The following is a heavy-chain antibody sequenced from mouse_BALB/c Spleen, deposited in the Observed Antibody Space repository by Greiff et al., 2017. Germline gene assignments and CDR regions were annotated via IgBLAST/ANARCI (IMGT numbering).Heavy chain of an antibody. J-gene: IGHJ1*01. Sequence: QVQLQQSGAELARPGASVKLSCKASGYTFTSYWMQWVKQRPGQGLEWIGAIYPGDGDTRYTQKFKGKATLTADKSSSTAYMQLSSLASEDSAVYYCARAGTTAFEVWGAGTTVTVSS. CDR1: GYTFTSYW. D-gene: IGHD1-2*01. V-gene: IGHV1-87*01. CDR3: ARAGTTAFEV. CDR2: IYPGDGDT.